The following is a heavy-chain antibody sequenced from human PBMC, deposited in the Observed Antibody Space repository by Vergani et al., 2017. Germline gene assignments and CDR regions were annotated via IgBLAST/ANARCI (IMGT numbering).Heavy chain of an antibody. CDR1: GFTFRSYG. D-gene: IGHD4-11*01. CDR3: AKGSGVYSIYVLDY. CDR2: IWYDGSNK. V-gene: IGHV3-33*06. J-gene: IGHJ4*02. Sequence: QVQLVESGGGVVQPGRSLRLSCAASGFTFRSYGMHWVRQAPGKGLEWVAVIWYDGSNKYSAESGKGRFTISRENSKNTRYLQMNSLRADDTSVYYCAKGSGVYSIYVLDYWGQGTLVTVSS.